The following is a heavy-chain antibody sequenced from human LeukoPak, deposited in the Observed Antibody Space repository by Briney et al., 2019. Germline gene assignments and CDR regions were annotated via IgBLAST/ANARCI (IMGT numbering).Heavy chain of an antibody. CDR2: ISSSSSYI. J-gene: IGHJ3*02. CDR3: AKVPSVWGSSAFDI. Sequence: GGSLRLSCAASGFTFSSYSMNWVRQAPGQGVEWVSSISSSSSYIYYADSVKGRFTISRDNAKNSLYLQMNSLRAEDTAVYYCAKVPSVWGSSAFDIWGQGTMVTVSS. V-gene: IGHV3-21*01. CDR1: GFTFSSYS. D-gene: IGHD7-27*01.